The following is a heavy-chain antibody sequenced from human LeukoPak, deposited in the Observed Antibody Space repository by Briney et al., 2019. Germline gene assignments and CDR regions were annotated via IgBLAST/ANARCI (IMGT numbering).Heavy chain of an antibody. D-gene: IGHD6-25*01. CDR1: GGTFSSYA. CDR3: ARDPSSGLPEDXLXXXNYYGMDV. CDR2: IIPILGIA. V-gene: IGHV1-69*04. Sequence: ASVKVSCKASGGTFSSYAISWVRQAPGQGLEWMGRIIPILGIANYAQKFQGRVTITADKSTSTAYMELSSLRSEDTAVYYCARDPSSGLPEDXLXXXNYYGMDVWGXGTTVTVS. J-gene: IGHJ6*02.